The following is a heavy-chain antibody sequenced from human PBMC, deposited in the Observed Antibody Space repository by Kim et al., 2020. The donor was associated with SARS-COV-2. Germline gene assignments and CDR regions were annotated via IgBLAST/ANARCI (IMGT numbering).Heavy chain of an antibody. Sequence: SETLSLTCTVSGGSVSSSSYYWVWIRQPPGKELECIGRIYYSGSTYYNPSLKSRVTISVDTSKNQFSLKLSSVTAADTAVYYCARRPSDDYGDLNWFDPWGQGSLVTVSS. CDR1: GGSVSSSSYY. CDR3: ARRPSDDYGDLNWFDP. V-gene: IGHV4-39*01. J-gene: IGHJ5*02. CDR2: IYYSGST. D-gene: IGHD4-17*01.